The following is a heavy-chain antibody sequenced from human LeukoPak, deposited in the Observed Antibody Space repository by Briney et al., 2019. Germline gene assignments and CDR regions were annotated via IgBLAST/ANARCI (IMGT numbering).Heavy chain of an antibody. D-gene: IGHD3-9*01. CDR3: AKDLYGLRYFDWLADY. V-gene: IGHV3-30*18. CDR1: GFTFSTYW. CDR2: ISYDGSNK. Sequence: GGSLRLSCAASGFTFSTYWMHWVRQAPGKGLEWVAVISYDGSNKYYADSVKGRFTISRDNSKNTLYLQMNSLRAEDTAVYYCAKDLYGLRYFDWLADYWGQGTLVTVSS. J-gene: IGHJ4*02.